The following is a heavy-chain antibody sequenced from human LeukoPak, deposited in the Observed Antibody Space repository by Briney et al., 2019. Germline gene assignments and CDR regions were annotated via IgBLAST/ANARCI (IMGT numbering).Heavy chain of an antibody. V-gene: IGHV1-2*02. CDR1: GYTFTGYY. CDR2: INPNNGGT. J-gene: IGHJ4*02. Sequence: VSVKVSCKASGYTFTGYYMHWVRQPPGQGLEWMGWINPNNGGTHYAQKFQGRVTMTRDTSISTAYMELSRLRSDDTAVYYCAREPGDGGYDNFDYWGQGTLVTVSS. D-gene: IGHD5-12*01. CDR3: AREPGDGGYDNFDY.